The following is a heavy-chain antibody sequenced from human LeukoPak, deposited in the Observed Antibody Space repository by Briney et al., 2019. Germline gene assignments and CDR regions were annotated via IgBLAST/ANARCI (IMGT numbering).Heavy chain of an antibody. CDR2: ISSYNGNT. J-gene: IGHJ3*02. Sequence: GASVKVSCKASGYTFTGYFVHWVRQAPGQGLEWMGWISSYNGNTNYAQKLQGRVTMTTDTSTSTAYMELRSLRSDDTAVYYCARGIRVRSSDAYDTWGQGTMVTVSS. CDR1: GYTFTGYF. D-gene: IGHD2-21*01. V-gene: IGHV1-18*04. CDR3: ARGIRVRSSDAYDT.